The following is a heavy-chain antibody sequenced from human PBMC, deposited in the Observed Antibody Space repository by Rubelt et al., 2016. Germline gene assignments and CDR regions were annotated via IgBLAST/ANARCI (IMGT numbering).Heavy chain of an antibody. CDR2: ISYDGSNK. J-gene: IGHJ4*02. CDR3: ARVSAGYSYGGYFDY. V-gene: IGHV3-30*04. Sequence: VRQAPGKGLEWVAVISYDGSNKYYADSVKGRFTISRDNSKNTLYLQMNSLRAEDTAVYYCARVSAGYSYGGYFDYWGQGTLVTVSS. D-gene: IGHD5-18*01.